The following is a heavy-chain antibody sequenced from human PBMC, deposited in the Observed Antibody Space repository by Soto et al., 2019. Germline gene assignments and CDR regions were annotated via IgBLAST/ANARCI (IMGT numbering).Heavy chain of an antibody. CDR3: AMYYGHGQDY. Sequence: QVQLHQSGPGLVKPSETLSLTCSVSGASITNYYWTWIRQSPGKGLEWIGYIYYGGTSNYNSSLKGRATVSVDMSTNQFSLTLNSVTAADTAVYYCAMYYGHGQDYWGQGTLVTVSS. V-gene: IGHV4-59*01. D-gene: IGHD3-10*01. CDR2: IYYGGTS. CDR1: GASITNYY. J-gene: IGHJ4*02.